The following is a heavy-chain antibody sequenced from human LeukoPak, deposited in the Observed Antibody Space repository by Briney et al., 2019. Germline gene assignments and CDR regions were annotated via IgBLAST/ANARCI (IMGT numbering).Heavy chain of an antibody. CDR2: IYHSGST. CDR3: ARATPYYYESSGTLGFDY. J-gene: IGHJ4*02. D-gene: IGHD3-22*01. CDR1: GYSISSGYY. V-gene: IGHV4-38-2*02. Sequence: SETLSLTCTVSGYSISSGYYWGWIRQPPGKGLEWIGSIYHSGSTYYNPSLKSRVTISVDTSKNQFSLKLSSVTAADTAVYYCARATPYYYESSGTLGFDYWGQGTLVTVSS.